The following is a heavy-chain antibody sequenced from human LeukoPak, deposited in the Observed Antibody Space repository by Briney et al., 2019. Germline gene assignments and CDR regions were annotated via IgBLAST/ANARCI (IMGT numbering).Heavy chain of an antibody. CDR2: IRSNGGST. CDR3: ARARSFLSYMDV. CDR1: GFTFSSYA. V-gene: IGHV3-64*01. J-gene: IGHJ6*03. Sequence: GGSLRLSCAASGFTFSSYAMHWVRQAPGKGLEYVSAIRSNGGSTYYANSVKGRFTISRDNPKNTLYLQMGSLRAEDMAVYYCARARSFLSYMDVWGKGTTVAISS. D-gene: IGHD3-10*01.